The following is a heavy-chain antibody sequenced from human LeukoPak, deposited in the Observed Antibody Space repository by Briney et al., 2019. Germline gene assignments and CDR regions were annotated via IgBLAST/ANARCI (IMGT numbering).Heavy chain of an antibody. V-gene: IGHV4-39*07. J-gene: IGHJ6*03. CDR3: AREGSSWTEDYYYYMDV. D-gene: IGHD6-13*01. CDR1: GGSISSSSYY. CDR2: IYYSGST. Sequence: SETLSLTCTVSGGSISSSSYYWGWIRQPPGKGLEWIGRIYYSGSTYYNPSLKSRVTISVDTSKNQFSLKLSSVTAADTAVYYCAREGSSWTEDYYYYMDVWGKGTTVTVSS.